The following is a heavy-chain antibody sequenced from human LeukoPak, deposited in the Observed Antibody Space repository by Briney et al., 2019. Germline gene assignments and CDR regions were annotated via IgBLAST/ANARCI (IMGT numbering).Heavy chain of an antibody. V-gene: IGHV4-4*07. D-gene: IGHD1-26*01. CDR3: ARERGNLRGDAFDI. J-gene: IGHJ3*02. Sequence: SETLSLTCTVSGVSISSYYWTWIRQPAGKGLEWIGRIYSSGNTNYNPSLESRVTMSIDTSKNQFSLKLSSVTAADTAVYYCARERGNLRGDAFDIWGQGTMVTVSS. CDR1: GVSISSYY. CDR2: IYSSGNT.